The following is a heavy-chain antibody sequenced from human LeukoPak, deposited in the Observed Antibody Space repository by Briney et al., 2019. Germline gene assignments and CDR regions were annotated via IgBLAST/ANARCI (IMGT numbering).Heavy chain of an antibody. Sequence: GGSLRLSCAASGFTFSSYWMHWVRQAPGKGLVWVSRVNTDGRDTIYADSVKGRFTISRDNAKNTLHLQMNSLRAEDTAVYFCATDRGGGSRFSTWGQGTLVTVSS. J-gene: IGHJ5*02. CDR3: ATDRGGGSRFST. CDR1: GFTFSSYW. D-gene: IGHD2-15*01. V-gene: IGHV3-74*01. CDR2: VNTDGRDT.